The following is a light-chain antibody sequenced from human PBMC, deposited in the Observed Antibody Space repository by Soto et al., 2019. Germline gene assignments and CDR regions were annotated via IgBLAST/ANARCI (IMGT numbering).Light chain of an antibody. CDR2: DTS. J-gene: IGKJ4*01. Sequence: EIVLTQSPGTLSLSPGERATLSCRASQNVGSRYLAWYQQKPGQAPRLLIYDTSTRATGVPARFSGSRSGPEFTLTINSLQSEDFAIYYCQPYNNWPLTFGGGTKVESK. CDR3: QPYNNWPLT. CDR1: QNVGSRY. V-gene: IGKV3-15*01.